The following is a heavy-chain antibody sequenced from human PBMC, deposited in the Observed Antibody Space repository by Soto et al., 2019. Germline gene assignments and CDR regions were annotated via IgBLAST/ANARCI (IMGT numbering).Heavy chain of an antibody. CDR1: GFTFSNYN. CDR2: ISSSSSSM. Sequence: GGSLRLSCAASGFTFSNYNMNWVRQAPGKGLEWVSYISSSSSSMYYADSVKGRFTISRDNAKNSLYLQMNGLRAEDTAMYYCARDPPAPIFSWDYYYGVDVWGQGTTVTVSS. D-gene: IGHD7-27*01. CDR3: ARDPPAPIFSWDYYYGVDV. V-gene: IGHV3-48*01. J-gene: IGHJ6*02.